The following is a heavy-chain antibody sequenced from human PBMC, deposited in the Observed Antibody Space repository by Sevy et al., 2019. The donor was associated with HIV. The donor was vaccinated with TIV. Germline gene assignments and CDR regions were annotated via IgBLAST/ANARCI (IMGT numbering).Heavy chain of an antibody. V-gene: IGHV1-2*02. D-gene: IGHD6-13*01. Sequence: ASVKVSCKASGYTFTGYYMHWVRQAPGQGLEWMGWINPNSGGTKYAQKFQGRVTMTTATSISTAYMDLSSLRSDDTAVYYCASIGDSSWLSHLDYWGQGTLVTVSS. CDR2: INPNSGGT. J-gene: IGHJ4*02. CDR1: GYTFTGYY. CDR3: ASIGDSSWLSHLDY.